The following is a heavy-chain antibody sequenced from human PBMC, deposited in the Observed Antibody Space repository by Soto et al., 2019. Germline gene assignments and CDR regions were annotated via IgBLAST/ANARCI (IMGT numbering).Heavy chain of an antibody. CDR1: GGSISSGGYS. J-gene: IGHJ3*02. Sequence: SETLSLTCAVSGGSISSGGYSWSWIRQPPGKGLEWIGYIYHSGSTYYNPSLKSRVTISVDRSKNQFSLKLSSVTAADTAVYYCARRQGYCSGGSCPGAFDIWGQGTMVTVSS. V-gene: IGHV4-30-2*01. CDR2: IYHSGST. D-gene: IGHD2-15*01. CDR3: ARRQGYCSGGSCPGAFDI.